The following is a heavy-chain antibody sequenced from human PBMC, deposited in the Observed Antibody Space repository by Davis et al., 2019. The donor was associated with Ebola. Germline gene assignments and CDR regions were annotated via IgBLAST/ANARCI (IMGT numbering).Heavy chain of an antibody. Sequence: ASVKVSCKASGYSFTSYGMSWVRQAPGQGLEWMGWISGYNGKTDYAQIVQGRVSMTVDTSTSTAYMELRSLRSDDTGLYFCARADPGDPEDYWGQGSLVTVSS. V-gene: IGHV1-18*01. J-gene: IGHJ4*02. CDR2: ISGYNGKT. CDR1: GYSFTSYG. CDR3: ARADPGDPEDY.